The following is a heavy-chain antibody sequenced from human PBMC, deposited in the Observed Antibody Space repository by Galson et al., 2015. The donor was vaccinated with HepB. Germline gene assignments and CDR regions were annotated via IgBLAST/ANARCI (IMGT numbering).Heavy chain of an antibody. D-gene: IGHD2-15*01. J-gene: IGHJ3*02. CDR1: GFTFGSYS. Sequence: SLRLSCAASGFTFGSYSMNWVRQAPGKGLEWVSYISSSSSTIYYADSVKGRFTISRDNAKNSLYLQMNSLRAEDTAVYYCARALGYCSGGSCYYDAFDIWGQGTMVTVSS. CDR3: ARALGYCSGGSCYYDAFDI. V-gene: IGHV3-48*01. CDR2: ISSSSSTI.